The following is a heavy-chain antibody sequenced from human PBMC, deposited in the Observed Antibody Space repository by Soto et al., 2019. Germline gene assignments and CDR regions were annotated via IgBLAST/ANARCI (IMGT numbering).Heavy chain of an antibody. CDR2: IYYSGST. V-gene: IGHV4-39*01. CDR1: SGSISSSNYR. Sequence: SETLSLTCTISSGSISSSNYRWGWVRQPPGKGLEWIGNIYYSGSTYYNPSLKSRVTISLNTSKNQFSLKLNSVTAADTAIYYCASYILVSGSKWFDSWGQGIQVT. D-gene: IGHD2-8*02. CDR3: ASYILVSGSKWFDS. J-gene: IGHJ5*01.